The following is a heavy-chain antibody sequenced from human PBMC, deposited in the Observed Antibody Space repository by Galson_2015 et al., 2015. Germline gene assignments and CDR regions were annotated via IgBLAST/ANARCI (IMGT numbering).Heavy chain of an antibody. V-gene: IGHV3-23*01. Sequence: SLRLSCAASGFIVSRNYMNWVRQAPGKGLEWVSTISGSGGSSYYADSVKGRFTISRDNSKNTLYLQMNSLRAEDTAVYYCVKATFVHLASFDFWGQGTLLTVSS. D-gene: IGHD3-3*02. CDR2: ISGSGGSS. CDR3: VKATFVHLASFDF. J-gene: IGHJ4*02. CDR1: GFIVSRNY.